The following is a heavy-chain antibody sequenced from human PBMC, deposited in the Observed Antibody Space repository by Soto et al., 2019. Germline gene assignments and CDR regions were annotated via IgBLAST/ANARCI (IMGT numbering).Heavy chain of an antibody. J-gene: IGHJ4*02. CDR1: GFTFSRYP. CDR3: AREEPHPAPLVF. V-gene: IGHV3-30-3*01. CDR2: ISDDGSNI. Sequence: GGSLRFSCAAYGFTFSRYPMHWVRQAPGKGLEWVAGISDDGSNIQYADSVKGRLTVSRDDSKSTLYLQMNNLGTEDTAEYFCAREEPHPAPLVFWGQGTLVTVSS.